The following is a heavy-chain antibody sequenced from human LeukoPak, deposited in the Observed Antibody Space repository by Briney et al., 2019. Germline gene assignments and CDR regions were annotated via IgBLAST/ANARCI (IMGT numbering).Heavy chain of an antibody. CDR2: ISYDGSNK. CDR1: GFTFSNLG. V-gene: IGHV3-30*03. J-gene: IGHJ4*02. D-gene: IGHD4-17*01. Sequence: GGSLRLSCVASGFTFSNLGMNWVRQAPGKGLEWVAVISYDGSNKYYADSVKGRFTISRDKSKNTVFLLMNSLRAEDTAVYYCTSPSRPVNGDYVNYFDYWGQGTLVTVSS. CDR3: TSPSRPVNGDYVNYFDY.